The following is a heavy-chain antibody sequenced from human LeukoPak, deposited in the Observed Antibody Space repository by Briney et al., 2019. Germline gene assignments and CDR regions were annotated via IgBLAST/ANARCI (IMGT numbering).Heavy chain of an antibody. Sequence: PGGSLRLSCAASGFTFSSYGMHWVRQAPGKGLEGVAFIRSDGSTKYYADSVKGRFTISRDNSKNTLYLQMNSMRAADTAVYYCAKDEWVSKYALDYWGQGTLVTVSS. V-gene: IGHV3-30*02. J-gene: IGHJ4*02. CDR2: IRSDGSTK. CDR1: GFTFSSYG. CDR3: AKDEWVSKYALDY. D-gene: IGHD4-11*01.